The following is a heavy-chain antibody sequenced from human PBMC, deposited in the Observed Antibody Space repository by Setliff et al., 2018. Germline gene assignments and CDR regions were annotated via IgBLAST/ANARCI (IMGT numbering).Heavy chain of an antibody. Sequence: SETLSLTCIVSGGSINSYYWNWIRQPPGKGLEWIGYIYYSGNSNYDTNYNPSPKSRVTISVDTSKNQFSLKLSSVTAADTAVYYCARRSGSYLQYYFDYWGQGTLVTVSS. CDR2: IYYSGNSNYDT. V-gene: IGHV4-59*01. J-gene: IGHJ4*02. CDR1: GGSINSYY. D-gene: IGHD1-26*01. CDR3: ARRSGSYLQYYFDY.